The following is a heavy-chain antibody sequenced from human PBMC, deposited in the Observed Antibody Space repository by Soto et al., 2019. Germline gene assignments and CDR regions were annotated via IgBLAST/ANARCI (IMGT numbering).Heavy chain of an antibody. D-gene: IGHD3-3*01. CDR1: GFSFTNAW. V-gene: IGHV3-15*01. J-gene: IGHJ6*02. Sequence: GGSLRLSCAASGFSFTNAWMSWVRQAPGKGLEWVGRIKSKTHGGTIDFATPVKGRFTISRDDSKNTLYLQMNSLKTEDTAVYYCTTDSRFLEWSSYYYGMDVWGQGTTVTVSS. CDR2: IKSKTHGGTI. CDR3: TTDSRFLEWSSYYYGMDV.